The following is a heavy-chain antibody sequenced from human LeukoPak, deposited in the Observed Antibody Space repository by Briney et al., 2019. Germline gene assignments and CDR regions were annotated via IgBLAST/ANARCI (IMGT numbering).Heavy chain of an antibody. V-gene: IGHV4-4*09. J-gene: IGHJ4*02. CDR1: GASISNYY. CDR2: IHSSGGS. Sequence: PSETLSLTCTVSGASISNYYWSWIRQTPEKGLEWMGHIHSSGGSSYYPSLKSRLTLSIDTSRNQLSLKLPSVTAADTAVHFCARLGNYHGFWGQGALVTVSS. CDR3: ARLGNYHGF. D-gene: IGHD1-26*01.